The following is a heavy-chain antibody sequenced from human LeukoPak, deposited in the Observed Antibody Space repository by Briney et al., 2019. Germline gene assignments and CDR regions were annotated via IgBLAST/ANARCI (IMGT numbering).Heavy chain of an antibody. J-gene: IGHJ5*02. V-gene: IGHV3-23*01. Sequence: TGGSLRLSCAASGFTFNTYSVSWVRQAPGKGLEWVSSVSSDGGDTYYADAVKGRFTISRDNPRNTLHLQMSGLRAEDPALYYCTRITPDRTTGWGVFDPWGQGTLVTVP. CDR1: GFTFNTYS. D-gene: IGHD3-10*01. CDR3: TRITPDRTTGWGVFDP. CDR2: VSSDGGDT.